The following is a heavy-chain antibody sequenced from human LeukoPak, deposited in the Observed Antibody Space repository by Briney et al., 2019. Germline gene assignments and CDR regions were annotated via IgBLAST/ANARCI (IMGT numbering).Heavy chain of an antibody. D-gene: IGHD6-19*01. CDR1: GYTFTSYA. J-gene: IGHJ4*02. CDR2: SSTYNGNT. CDR3: VREVQSGWYPS. V-gene: IGHV1-18*01. Sequence: ASVKVFCKASGYTFTSYAISWVRQAPGQGLEWMGWSSTYNGNTNYAQKFQGRITMTTDTSTSTAYMELRSLRSDDTAVYFCVREVQSGWYPSWGQGTLVTVSS.